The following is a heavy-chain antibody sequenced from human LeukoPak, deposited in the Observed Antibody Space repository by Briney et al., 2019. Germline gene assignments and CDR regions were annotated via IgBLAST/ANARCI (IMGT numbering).Heavy chain of an antibody. D-gene: IGHD4-17*01. V-gene: IGHV1-69*04. Sequence: APVKVSCKASGGTFSSYAISWVRQAPGQGLEWMGRIIPILGIANYAQKFQGRVTITADKSTSTAYMELSSLRSEDTAVYYCARDPNGDSTGYFDYWGQGTLVTVSS. CDR1: GGTFSSYA. CDR2: IIPILGIA. CDR3: ARDPNGDSTGYFDY. J-gene: IGHJ4*02.